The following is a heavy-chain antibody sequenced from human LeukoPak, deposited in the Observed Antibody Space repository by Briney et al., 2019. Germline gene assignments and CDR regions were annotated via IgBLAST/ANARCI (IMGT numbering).Heavy chain of an antibody. V-gene: IGHV4-59*01. CDR2: IYYSGST. D-gene: IGHD4-17*01. J-gene: IGHJ2*01. CDR3: ARVSTVTFYWYFDL. CDR1: GGSISSYY. Sequence: SETLSLTCTVSGGSISSYYWSWIRQPPGKGLEWIGYIYYSGSTNYNPSLKSRVTISVDTSKNQFSLKLSSLTAADTAVYYCARVSTVTFYWYFDLWGRGTLVTVSS.